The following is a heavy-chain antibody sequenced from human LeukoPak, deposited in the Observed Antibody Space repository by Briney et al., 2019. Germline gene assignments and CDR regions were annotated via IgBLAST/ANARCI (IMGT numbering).Heavy chain of an antibody. CDR3: ARGGTIWFGFDY. V-gene: IGHV4-39*07. J-gene: IGHJ4*02. CDR2: IYYSGST. D-gene: IGHD3-10*01. Sequence: GSLRLSCAASGFIFSTYSMNWVRQPPGKGLEWIGSIYYSGSTYYNPSLKSRVTISVDTSKNQFSLKLSSVTAADTAVYYCARGGTIWFGFDYWGQGTLVTVSS. CDR1: GFIFSTYS.